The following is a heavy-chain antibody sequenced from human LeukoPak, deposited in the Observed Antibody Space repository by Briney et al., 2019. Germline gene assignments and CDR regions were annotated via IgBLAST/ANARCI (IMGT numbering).Heavy chain of an antibody. CDR1: GGSFSGYY. Sequence: SETLSLTCAVYGGSFSGYYWSWIRQPPGKGLEWIGEINHSGSTNYNPSLKSRVTISVDTSKNQFSLKLSSVTAADTAVYYCARDPSSGWYEGYFDYWGQGTLVTVSS. J-gene: IGHJ4*02. V-gene: IGHV4-34*01. CDR2: INHSGST. D-gene: IGHD6-19*01. CDR3: ARDPSSGWYEGYFDY.